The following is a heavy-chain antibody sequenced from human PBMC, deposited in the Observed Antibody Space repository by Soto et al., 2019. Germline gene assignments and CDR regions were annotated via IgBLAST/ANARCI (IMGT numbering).Heavy chain of an antibody. CDR1: GFTFSDLS. V-gene: IGHV1-24*01. CDR2: IDPEDGKT. D-gene: IGHD6-13*01. J-gene: IGHJ4*02. Sequence: ASVKVSCKVSGFTFSDLSIHWVRQSPGKGLEWMGGIDPEDGKTIYAPKFQGRITMTEDSSSDTAYLEVNKLMSNDTAFYYCTTGASAGRRDFWGQGTLVTVSS. CDR3: TTGASAGRRDF.